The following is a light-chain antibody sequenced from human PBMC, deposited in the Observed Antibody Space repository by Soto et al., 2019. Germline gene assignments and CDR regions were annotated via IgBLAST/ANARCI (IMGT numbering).Light chain of an antibody. CDR1: QSVSSN. CDR2: DAS. CDR3: QQYEDWPPYT. Sequence: EIAMTQSPATLSVSPGERATLSCMASQSVSSNLAWYQQKPGQAPRLLISDASTRATGIPARFSGSGSGTDFTLTISRLEPEDFAVYYCQQYEDWPPYTFGQGTKV. J-gene: IGKJ2*01. V-gene: IGKV3-15*01.